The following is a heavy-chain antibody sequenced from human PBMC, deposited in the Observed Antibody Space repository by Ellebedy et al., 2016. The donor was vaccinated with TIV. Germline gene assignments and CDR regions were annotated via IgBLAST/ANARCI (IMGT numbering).Heavy chain of an antibody. D-gene: IGHD6-13*01. CDR1: RYTFTDYH. CDR3: ARSRDNSNWTFDY. V-gene: IGHV1-2*02. CDR2: INPNSAGT. Sequence: ASVKVSXKASRYTFTDYHVHWIRQAPGQGLEWMGWINPNSAGTHFAQKFQGRVTMTRETSISTSYMELTRLTSDDTAVYFCARSRDNSNWTFDYWGQGTLVTVSS. J-gene: IGHJ4*02.